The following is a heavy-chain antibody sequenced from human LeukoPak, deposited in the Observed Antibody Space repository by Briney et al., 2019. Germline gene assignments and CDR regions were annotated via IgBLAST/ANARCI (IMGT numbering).Heavy chain of an antibody. CDR1: GFTFSSYA. Sequence: GGSLRLPCAASGFTFSSYAMSWVRQAPGKGLGWVSAISGSGGSTYYADSVKGRFTISRDNSKNTLYLQMNSLRAEDTAVYYCAKGGSSTRINWFDPWGQGTLVTVSS. D-gene: IGHD2-2*01. V-gene: IGHV3-23*01. CDR2: ISGSGGST. J-gene: IGHJ5*02. CDR3: AKGGSSTRINWFDP.